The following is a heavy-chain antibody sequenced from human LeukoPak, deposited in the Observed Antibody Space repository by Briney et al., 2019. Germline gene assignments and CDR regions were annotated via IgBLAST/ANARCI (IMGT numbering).Heavy chain of an antibody. V-gene: IGHV1-18*01. CDR3: ARVPMTTYKYWYFDL. CDR2: ISGYNGYT. Sequence: ASVKVSCKASGYTFTNYGVSWVRQAPGQGLEWMGWISGYNGYTNYAQKFQFRVTMTTDTSTSTAYMELRSLTSDDTAVYYCARVPMTTYKYWYFDLWGRGTLVTVSS. D-gene: IGHD2/OR15-2a*01. CDR1: GYTFTNYG. J-gene: IGHJ2*01.